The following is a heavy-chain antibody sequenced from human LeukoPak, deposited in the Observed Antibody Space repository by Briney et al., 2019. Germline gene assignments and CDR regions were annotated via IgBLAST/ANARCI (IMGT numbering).Heavy chain of an antibody. D-gene: IGHD3-10*02. CDR2: ISSSGSTI. CDR3: AELGITMIGGV. Sequence: GGSLRLSCAASGFTFSSYEMNWVRQAPGKGLERVSYISSSGSTIYYADPVKGRFTIFRDNAKNSLYLQMNSLRAEDTAVYYCAELGITMIGGVWGKGTTVTISS. V-gene: IGHV3-48*03. J-gene: IGHJ6*04. CDR1: GFTFSSYE.